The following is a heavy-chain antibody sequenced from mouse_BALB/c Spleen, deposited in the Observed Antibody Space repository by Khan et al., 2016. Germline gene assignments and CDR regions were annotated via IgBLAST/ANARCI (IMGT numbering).Heavy chain of an antibody. CDR1: GYSITSDYA. CDR2: ISYSGST. D-gene: IGHD1-1*01. Sequence: EVQLQESGPGLVKPSQSLSLTCTVTGYSITSDYAWNWIRQFPGNKLEWMGYISYSGSTSYNPSLKSRISITRDTSKNQFFLQLNSVTTEDTATXYSAGGGDDGSRWYCDVWGAGTTVTVSS. CDR3: AGGGDDGSRWYCDV. V-gene: IGHV3-2*02. J-gene: IGHJ1*01.